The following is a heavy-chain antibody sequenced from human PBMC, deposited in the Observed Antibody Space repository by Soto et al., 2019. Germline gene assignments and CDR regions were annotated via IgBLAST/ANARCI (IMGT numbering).Heavy chain of an antibody. CDR3: ARHKIHFFNYYGSGRPGWFDP. J-gene: IGHJ5*02. D-gene: IGHD3-10*01. CDR1: GGSISSISYY. V-gene: IGHV4-39*01. Sequence: PSETLSLTCTVSGGSISSISYYWGWIRQPPGKGLEWIGSIYYSGSTYYNPSLKSRVTISVDTSKNQFSLKLSSVTAADTAVYYCARHKIHFFNYYGSGRPGWFDPWGQGTLVTVSS. CDR2: IYYSGST.